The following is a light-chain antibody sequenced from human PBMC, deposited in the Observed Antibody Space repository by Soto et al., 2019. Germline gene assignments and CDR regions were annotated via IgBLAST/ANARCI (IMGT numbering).Light chain of an antibody. J-gene: IGKJ4*01. CDR2: DAS. CDR1: QSVGTY. CDR3: QQRSSWPA. Sequence: ENVLTQSPATLSLSPGERATLSCRASQSVGTYLAWYQQKPGQAPRLLIYDASNRATGIPARFSGSGSGTDFTLTISSLEPEDFAVYYCQQRSSWPAFGGGTKVDIK. V-gene: IGKV3-11*01.